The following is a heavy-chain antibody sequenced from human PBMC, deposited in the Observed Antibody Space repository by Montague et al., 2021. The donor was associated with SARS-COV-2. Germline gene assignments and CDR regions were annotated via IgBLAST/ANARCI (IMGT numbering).Heavy chain of an antibody. D-gene: IGHD3-10*01. CDR2: FYYSAST. J-gene: IGHJ3*02. CDR3: ARPHGSGPSNDAFDI. CDR1: GGSISSSSYY. Sequence: SETLSLTCTVSGGSISSSSYYWGWIRQPPGKGLEWIGSFYYSASTYYSPSLKSRVTISVDTSKNQFSVKLSSVTAADTAVYYCARPHGSGPSNDAFDIWGQGTMVTVSS. V-gene: IGHV4-39*01.